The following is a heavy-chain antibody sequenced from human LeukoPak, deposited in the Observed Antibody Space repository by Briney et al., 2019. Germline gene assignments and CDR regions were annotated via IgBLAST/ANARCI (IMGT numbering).Heavy chain of an antibody. D-gene: IGHD2-15*01. CDR1: GFTFSSYA. V-gene: IGHV3-23*01. J-gene: IGHJ3*01. CDR2: ISSDRRST. Sequence: GGSLRLSCAASGFTFSSYAMSWGRQASGKGLEWVSAISSDRRSTYYADSVKGRFTISRDNSKNTLFLQMNSLRVEDTAVYYCAEACSDGSCSLAAFDLWGQGTMVTVSS. CDR3: AEACSDGSCSLAAFDL.